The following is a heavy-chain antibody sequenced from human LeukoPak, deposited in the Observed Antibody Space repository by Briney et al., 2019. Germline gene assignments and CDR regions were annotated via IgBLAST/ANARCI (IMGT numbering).Heavy chain of an antibody. Sequence: SETLSLTCTVSGGSIRSSYYYWSWIRQPPGKGLEWIGYMYYSETTNYNPSLKSRVTISVDTSKNQFSLKLSSVTAADTAVYYCARAPRYCSSTNCYYYYGMDVWGQGTTVTVSS. J-gene: IGHJ6*02. V-gene: IGHV4-61*01. CDR3: ARAPRYCSSTNCYYYYGMDV. D-gene: IGHD2-2*01. CDR1: GGSIRSSYYY. CDR2: MYYSETT.